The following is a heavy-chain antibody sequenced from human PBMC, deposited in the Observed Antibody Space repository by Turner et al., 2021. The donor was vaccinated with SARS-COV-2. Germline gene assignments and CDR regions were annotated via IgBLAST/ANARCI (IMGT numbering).Heavy chain of an antibody. CDR3: ARDMRCRSTSCYEYYYYGMDV. CDR2: ISCNSSTI. D-gene: IGHD2-2*01. J-gene: IGHJ6*02. V-gene: IGHV3-48*01. Sequence: EVQLVESGGGLVQPGGSLRLSCAASGFTFSSYSMNWVRQAPGKGLEWVSYISCNSSTIYYADSVKGRFTISRDNAKNSLYLQMNSLRAEDTAVYYCARDMRCRSTSCYEYYYYGMDVWGQGTTVTVSS. CDR1: GFTFSSYS.